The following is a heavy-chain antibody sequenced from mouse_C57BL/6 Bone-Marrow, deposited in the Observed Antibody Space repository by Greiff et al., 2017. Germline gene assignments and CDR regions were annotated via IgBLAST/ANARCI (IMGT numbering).Heavy chain of an antibody. Sequence: VMLVESGAELARPGASVTLSCKASGYTFTSYGISWVKQRTGQGLEWLGEIYPRSGNTYYNEKFKGKATLTADKSSSTAYMELRSLTSEDSAVYFCARGNYYGSSPFAYWGQGTLVTVSA. CDR3: ARGNYYGSSPFAY. CDR2: IYPRSGNT. D-gene: IGHD1-1*01. J-gene: IGHJ3*01. CDR1: GYTFTSYG. V-gene: IGHV1-81*01.